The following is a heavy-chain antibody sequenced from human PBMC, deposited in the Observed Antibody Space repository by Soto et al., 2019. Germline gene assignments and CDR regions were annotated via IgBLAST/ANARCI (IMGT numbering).Heavy chain of an antibody. V-gene: IGHV4-59*01. CDR3: ARIGYSYGYSHYYGMDV. CDR1: GGSISSYY. D-gene: IGHD5-18*01. CDR2: IYYSGST. Sequence: SETLSLTCTVSGGSISSYYWSWIRQPPGKGLEWIGYIYYSGSTNYNPSLKSRVTISVDTSKNQFSLKLSSVTAADTAVYYCARIGYSYGYSHYYGMDVWGQGTTVT. J-gene: IGHJ6*02.